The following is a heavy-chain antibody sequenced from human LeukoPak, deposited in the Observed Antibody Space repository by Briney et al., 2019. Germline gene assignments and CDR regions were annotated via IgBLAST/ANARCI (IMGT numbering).Heavy chain of an antibody. CDR2: IGSSSSYI. J-gene: IGHJ1*01. CDR3: ARDYYDSSGYYLKYFQH. Sequence: PGGSLRLSCVASGFTFSSYSMNWVRQAPGKGLEWVSCIGSSSSYIYYGDSVKGRFTISRDNAKNSLYLQMNSLRAEDTAVYYCARDYYDSSGYYLKYFQHWGQGTLVTVSS. V-gene: IGHV3-21*01. CDR1: GFTFSSYS. D-gene: IGHD3-22*01.